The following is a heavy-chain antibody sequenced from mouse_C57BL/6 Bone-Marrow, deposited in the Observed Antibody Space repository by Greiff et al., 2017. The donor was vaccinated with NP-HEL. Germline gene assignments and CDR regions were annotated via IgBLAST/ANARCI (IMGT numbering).Heavy chain of an antibody. D-gene: IGHD2-4*01. CDR1: GYTFTSYW. J-gene: IGHJ3*01. V-gene: IGHV1-50*01. CDR3: ARWGARDYDYAWFAY. CDR2: IDPSDSYT. Sequence: QVQLKQPGAELVKPGASVKLSCKASGYTFTSYWMQWVKQRPGQGLEWIGEIDPSDSYTNYNQKFKGKATLTVDTSSSTAYMQLSSLTSEDSAVYYCARWGARDYDYAWFAYWGQGTLVTVSA.